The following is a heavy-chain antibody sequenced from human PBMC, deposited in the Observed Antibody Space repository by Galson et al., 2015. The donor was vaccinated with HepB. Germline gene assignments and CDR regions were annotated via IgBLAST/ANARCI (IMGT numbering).Heavy chain of an antibody. CDR1: GFTFSDYY. J-gene: IGHJ4*02. CDR3: ARGTVAGLVWQEYYFDY. D-gene: IGHD6-19*01. V-gene: IGHV3-11*06. CDR2: ISSSSSYT. Sequence: SLRLSCAASGFTFSDYYMSWIRQAPGKGLEWVSYISSSSSYTNYADSVKGRFTISRDNAKNSLYLQMNSLRAEDTAVYYCARGTVAGLVWQEYYFDYWGQGTLVTVSS.